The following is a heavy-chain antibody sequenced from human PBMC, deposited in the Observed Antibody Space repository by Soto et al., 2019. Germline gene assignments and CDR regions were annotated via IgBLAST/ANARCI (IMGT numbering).Heavy chain of an antibody. Sequence: LRLSCVASGFTFSSYGIHWVRQAPGKGLEWVAVISSDGNTKYYADSMKGRFTISRDNSRNTLYLQMDSLRPEDTAVYYCAKEVTVAGALDYWGHGTLVTVSS. CDR1: GFTFSSYG. V-gene: IGHV3-30*18. CDR2: ISSDGNTK. CDR3: AKEVTVAGALDY. J-gene: IGHJ4*01. D-gene: IGHD6-19*01.